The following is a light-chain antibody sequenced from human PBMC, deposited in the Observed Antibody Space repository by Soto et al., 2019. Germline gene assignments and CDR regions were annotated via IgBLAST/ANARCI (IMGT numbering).Light chain of an antibody. V-gene: IGLV2-8*01. CDR1: SSDVGGHNF. CDR3: SAYAGNNNPVI. J-gene: IGLJ2*01. CDR2: EVS. Sequence: QSALTQPPSASGSPGKSVTISCTGTSSDVGGHNFVSWYQQHPGKAPKFLIYEVSKRPSGVPDRFSGSKSGITASLTVSGLQADDEAYYYCSAYAGNNNPVIFGGGTKLTVL.